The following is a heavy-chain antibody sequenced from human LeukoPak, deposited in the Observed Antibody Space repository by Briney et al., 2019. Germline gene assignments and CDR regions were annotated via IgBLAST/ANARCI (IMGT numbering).Heavy chain of an antibody. Sequence: SNKYYADSVKGRFTISRDNSKNTLYLQMNSLRAEDTAVYYCAKYSSGLDAFDIWGQGTMVTVSS. J-gene: IGHJ3*02. CDR2: SNK. CDR3: AKYSSGLDAFDI. D-gene: IGHD6-19*01. V-gene: IGHV3-30*02.